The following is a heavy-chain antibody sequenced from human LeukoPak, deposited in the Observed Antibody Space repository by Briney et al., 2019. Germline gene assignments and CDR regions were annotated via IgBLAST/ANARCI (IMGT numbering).Heavy chain of an antibody. V-gene: IGHV3-23*01. CDR2: ISGSGGST. D-gene: IGHD6-19*01. Sequence: GGSLRLSCAASGFTFSSYAMSWVRQAPGKGLEWVSAISGSGGSTYYADSVKGRFTISRDNSKNTQYLQMNSLRAEDTAVYYCAKDADSSGWYVNWFDPWGQGTLVTVSS. CDR3: AKDADSSGWYVNWFDP. CDR1: GFTFSSYA. J-gene: IGHJ5*02.